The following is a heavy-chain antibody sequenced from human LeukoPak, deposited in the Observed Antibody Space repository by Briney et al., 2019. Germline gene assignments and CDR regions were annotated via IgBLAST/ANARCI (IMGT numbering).Heavy chain of an antibody. Sequence: SETLSLTCTVSGGSISSYYWSWIRQPPGKGLEWIGYIYYSGSTNYNPSLKSRVTISVDTSKNQFSLKLSSVTAADTAVYYCAMAIYSSSWYYFDYWGQGTLVTVSS. D-gene: IGHD6-13*01. J-gene: IGHJ4*02. CDR2: IYYSGST. V-gene: IGHV4-59*01. CDR1: GGSISSYY. CDR3: AMAIYSSSWYYFDY.